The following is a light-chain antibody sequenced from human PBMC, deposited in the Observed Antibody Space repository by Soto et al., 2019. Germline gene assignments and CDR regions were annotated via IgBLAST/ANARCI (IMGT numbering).Light chain of an antibody. CDR1: QSIFNY. CDR3: RYSYSSQWT. Sequence: DIQVTQSPSSLSASVGDRVTITCRASQSIFNYLNWYQQKPGKAPKLLIYAASSLQSGVPSRFSGGGAGTDFTLTISSLQSLYFITYSSRYSYSSQWTLGRG. V-gene: IGKV1-39*01. CDR2: AAS. J-gene: IGKJ1*01.